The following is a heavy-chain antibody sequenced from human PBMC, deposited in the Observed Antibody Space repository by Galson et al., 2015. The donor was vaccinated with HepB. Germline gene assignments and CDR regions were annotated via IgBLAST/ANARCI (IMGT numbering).Heavy chain of an antibody. CDR3: GRDAGTNINYNYFDY. D-gene: IGHD1-7*01. Sequence: SLRLSCAVSGFTFSSHWMSWVRQAPGKGLEWVAHIKQDGSEVYYVDFVKGRFTISRDNAKDSLYLQMNSLRAEDTAVYYCGRDAGTNINYNYFDYWGQGTLVIVSS. V-gene: IGHV3-7*01. CDR2: IKQDGSEV. J-gene: IGHJ4*02. CDR1: GFTFSSHW.